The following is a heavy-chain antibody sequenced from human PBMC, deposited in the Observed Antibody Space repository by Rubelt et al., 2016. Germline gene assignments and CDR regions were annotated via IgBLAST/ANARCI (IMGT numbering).Heavy chain of an antibody. Sequence: QVQLQQWGAGLLKPSETLSLTCAFNGGSFIGHYWTWIRQPPGKGLAWIGEISHSGSTNFNPSLKSRLTISVDTSKKQCSLNLNCVTAADTAVYYCATIFGYGSGSSCYRWLDPWGQGTLVTGSS. CDR3: ATIFGYGSGSSCYRWLDP. V-gene: IGHV4-34*01. CDR2: ISHSGST. D-gene: IGHD2-2*03. CDR1: GGSFIGHY. J-gene: IGHJ5*02.